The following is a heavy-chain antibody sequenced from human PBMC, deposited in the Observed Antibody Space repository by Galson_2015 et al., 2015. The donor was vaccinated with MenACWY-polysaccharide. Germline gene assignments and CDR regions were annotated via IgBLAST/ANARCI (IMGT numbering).Heavy chain of an antibody. CDR1: GFTFSSYA. D-gene: IGHD2-2*01. CDR3: ARDGGYCSSTSCPHYYYGMDV. Sequence: SLRLSCAASGFTFSSYAMSWVRQAPGKGLEWVSSISSSSSYIYYADSVKGRFTISRDNAKNSLYLQMNSLRAEDTAVYYCARDGGYCSSTSCPHYYYGMDVWGQGTTVTVSS. V-gene: IGHV3-21*01. J-gene: IGHJ6*02. CDR2: ISSSSSYI.